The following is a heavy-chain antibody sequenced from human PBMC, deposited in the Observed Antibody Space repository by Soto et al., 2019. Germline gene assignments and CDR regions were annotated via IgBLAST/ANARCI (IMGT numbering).Heavy chain of an antibody. CDR2: IIPILGIA. CDR3: ARLDIVVVPAGRTYNWFDP. CDR1: GGTFSSYT. V-gene: IGHV1-69*02. J-gene: IGHJ5*02. Sequence: ASVKVSCKASGGTFSSYTISWVRQAPGQGLEWMGRIIPILGIANYAQKFQGRVTITADKSTSTAYMELSSLRSEDTAVYYCARLDIVVVPAGRTYNWFDPWGQGTLVTVSS. D-gene: IGHD2-2*01.